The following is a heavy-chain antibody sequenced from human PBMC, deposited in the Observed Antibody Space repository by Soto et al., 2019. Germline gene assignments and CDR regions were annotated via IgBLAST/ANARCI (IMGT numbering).Heavy chain of an antibody. CDR1: GFTFSTYG. D-gene: IGHD2-15*01. CDR3: ARDCSGGSCYYLDN. CDR2: TWYDGSNS. J-gene: IGHJ4*02. V-gene: IGHV3-33*01. Sequence: GGSLRLSCAASGFTFSTYGMHWVRQAPGEGLEWVAVTWYDGSNSFYADSVKGRFTISRDNSKRTLYLQMDRLRVEDTAVYYCARDCSGGSCYYLDNWGQGTLVTVSS.